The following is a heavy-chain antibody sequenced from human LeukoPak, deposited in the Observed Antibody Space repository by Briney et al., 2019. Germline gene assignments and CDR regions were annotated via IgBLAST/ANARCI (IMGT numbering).Heavy chain of an antibody. CDR2: IYSGGST. CDR1: GFTVSSNY. D-gene: IGHD2-8*01. CDR3: ARGTWEYFRH. Sequence: GGSLRLSCAASGFTVSSNYMTWVRQAPGKGLEWVSIIYSGGSTYYADSVKGRFTISRDNSKNTLYLQMNSLRAEDTAVYYCARGTWEYFRHWGQGTLVTVSS. V-gene: IGHV3-66*01. J-gene: IGHJ1*01.